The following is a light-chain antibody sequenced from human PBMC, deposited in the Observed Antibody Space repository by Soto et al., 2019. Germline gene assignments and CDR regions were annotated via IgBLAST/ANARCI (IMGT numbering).Light chain of an antibody. CDR3: QPCSNWPPYT. J-gene: IGKJ2*01. CDR2: DAS. V-gene: IGKV3-11*01. CDR1: QSVSSY. Sequence: EIVLTQTPATLSLSPGERATLSCRASQSVSSYLAWYHQNPGQAPRLLIYDASNRATGIPARFSGSGSGTYFPLTISRLEPEDFAVYYWQPCSNWPPYTFGQGTKLEIK.